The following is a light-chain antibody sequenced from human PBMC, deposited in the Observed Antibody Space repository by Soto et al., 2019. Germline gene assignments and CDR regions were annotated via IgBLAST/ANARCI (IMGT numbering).Light chain of an antibody. CDR2: GAS. CDR3: QQYGSSHT. CDR1: QSVSSSY. Sequence: EIVLTQSPGTLSLSPGDRATLSCRASQSVSSSYLAWYQQKPGQAPRLLIYGASRRATGIPDRFSGSGSRTVFTLTISKLEPEDFAVYYCQQYGSSHTFGGGTKVEIK. V-gene: IGKV3-20*01. J-gene: IGKJ4*01.